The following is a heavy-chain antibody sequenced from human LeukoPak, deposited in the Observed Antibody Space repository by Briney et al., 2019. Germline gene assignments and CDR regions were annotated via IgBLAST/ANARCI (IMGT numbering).Heavy chain of an antibody. D-gene: IGHD4-11*01. CDR3: AKCPVTTPACWYFDL. J-gene: IGHJ2*01. Sequence: PGGSLRLSCAASGFTFSSYAMSWVRQAPGKGLEWVSGISGSGGSTYYADSVKGRFTISRDNSKNTLYLQMNSLRAEDTAVYYCAKCPVTTPACWYFDLWGRGTLVTVSS. CDR2: ISGSGGST. V-gene: IGHV3-23*01. CDR1: GFTFSSYA.